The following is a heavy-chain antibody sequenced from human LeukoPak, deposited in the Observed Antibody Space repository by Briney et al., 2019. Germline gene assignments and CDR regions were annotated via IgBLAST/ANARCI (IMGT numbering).Heavy chain of an antibody. CDR1: AFTFSNAW. CDR2: IKSKTDGGTT. CDR3: TTSGPLAVARGRPLKKIFDY. J-gene: IGHJ4*02. Sequence: GGSLRLSCAASAFTFSNAWMSWVRQAPGKGLEWVGRIKSKTDGGTTDYAAPVKGRFTISRDDSKNTLYLQMNSLKTEDTAVYYCTTSGPLAVARGRPLKKIFDYWGQGALVTVSS. V-gene: IGHV3-15*01. D-gene: IGHD6-19*01.